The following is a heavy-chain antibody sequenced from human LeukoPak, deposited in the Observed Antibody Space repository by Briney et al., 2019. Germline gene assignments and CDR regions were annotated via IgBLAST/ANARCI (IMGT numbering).Heavy chain of an antibody. CDR1: GGSISSGDYY. D-gene: IGHD3-9*01. Sequence: SQTLSLTCTVSGGSISSGDYYWSWIRQPPGKGLEWIGYIYYSGSTYYNPSLKSRVTISVDTSKNQFSLKLSSVTAADTAVYYCARDRVFDWLLAEGFPAHPDAFDIWGQGTMVTVSS. J-gene: IGHJ3*02. CDR3: ARDRVFDWLLAEGFPAHPDAFDI. CDR2: IYYSGST. V-gene: IGHV4-30-4*01.